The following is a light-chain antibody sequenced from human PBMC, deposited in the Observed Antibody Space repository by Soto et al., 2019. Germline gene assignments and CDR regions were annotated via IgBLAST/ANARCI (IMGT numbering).Light chain of an antibody. CDR1: ESISDW. Sequence: DIQMTQSPSTLSASVGDRVTITCRASESISDWLAWYQQKPGKAPKLLIYKASSLESGVPSRFSGSGSGTEFTLTISSLQPDDFATYYCQHYNSFPLTFGGGTKVEIK. CDR2: KAS. CDR3: QHYNSFPLT. V-gene: IGKV1-5*03. J-gene: IGKJ4*01.